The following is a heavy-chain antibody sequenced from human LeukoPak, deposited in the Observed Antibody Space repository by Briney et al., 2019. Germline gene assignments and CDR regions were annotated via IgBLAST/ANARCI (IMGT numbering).Heavy chain of an antibody. V-gene: IGHV1-18*01. Sequence: ASVKVSCKASGYTFTSYGISWVRQAPGHGLEWMGWISAYNGNTNYAQKLQGRVTMTTDTSTSTAYMELRSLRSDDTAVYYCARARAYYYDSSGYYYFDYWGQGTLVTVSS. CDR3: ARARAYYYDSSGYYYFDY. CDR2: ISAYNGNT. D-gene: IGHD3-22*01. CDR1: GYTFTSYG. J-gene: IGHJ4*02.